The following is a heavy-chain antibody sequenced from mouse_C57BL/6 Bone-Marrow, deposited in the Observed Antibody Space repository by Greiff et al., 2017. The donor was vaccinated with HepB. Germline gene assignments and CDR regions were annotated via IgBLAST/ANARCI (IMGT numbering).Heavy chain of an antibody. Sequence: QVQLKESGAELARPGASVKLSCKASGYTFTSYGISWVKQRTGQGLEWIGEIYPRSGNTYYNEKFKGKATLTADKSSSTAYMELRSLTSEDSAVYFCARGGSSNFDYWGQGTTLTVSS. V-gene: IGHV1-81*01. J-gene: IGHJ2*01. CDR3: ARGGSSNFDY. CDR2: IYPRSGNT. CDR1: GYTFTSYG. D-gene: IGHD1-1*01.